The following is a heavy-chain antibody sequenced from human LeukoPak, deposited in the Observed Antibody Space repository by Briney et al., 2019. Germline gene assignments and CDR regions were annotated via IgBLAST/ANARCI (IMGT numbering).Heavy chain of an antibody. V-gene: IGHV1-2*02. D-gene: IGHD4-17*01. J-gene: IGHJ4*02. CDR1: GYTFTNYY. Sequence: ASVKVSCKASGYTFTNYYMHWVRQAPGQGLEWMGWINPNSGCSNYAQKFQGRVTMTRDTSISTAYMELSRLRSDDTAVYYCAKDLNYGDLLDYWGQGTLVTVSS. CDR3: AKDLNYGDLLDY. CDR2: INPNSGCS.